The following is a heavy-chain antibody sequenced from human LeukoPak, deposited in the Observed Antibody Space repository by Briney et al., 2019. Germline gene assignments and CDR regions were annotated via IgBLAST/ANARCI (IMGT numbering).Heavy chain of an antibody. CDR2: INPNSGGT. CDR1: GYTFTVNY. V-gene: IGHV1-2*02. J-gene: IGHJ4*02. Sequence: ASVKVSCKASGYTFTVNYMHWVRQGPGQGLGWMGWINPNSGGTNYAQKFQGRVTMTRDTSISTAYMELSRLRSDDTAVYYCARDRGLRAYYFDYWGQGTLVTVSS. D-gene: IGHD3-10*01. CDR3: ARDRGLRAYYFDY.